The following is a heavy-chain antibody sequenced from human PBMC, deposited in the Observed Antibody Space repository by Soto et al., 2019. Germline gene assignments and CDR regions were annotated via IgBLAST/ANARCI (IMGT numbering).Heavy chain of an antibody. J-gene: IGHJ4*02. D-gene: IGHD1-26*01. Sequence: EVQLVESGGGLVQPGGSLRLSCAASGFTFSNYWMYWVRQAPGKGLVWVSRIDTDGSNTNYADSVKGRFTISRDNAKNTPYLQMTSLRAEDTAVYYGARGGSYGDYWGQGTLVTVSS. CDR2: IDTDGSNT. CDR3: ARGGSYGDY. CDR1: GFTFSNYW. V-gene: IGHV3-74*01.